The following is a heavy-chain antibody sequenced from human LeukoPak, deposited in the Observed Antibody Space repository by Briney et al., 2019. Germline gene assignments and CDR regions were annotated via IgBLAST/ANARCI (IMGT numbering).Heavy chain of an antibody. CDR3: ARHDNDDDFDY. CDR1: GYTFTRYA. V-gene: IGHV7-4-1*02. Sequence: ASVKVSCKASGYTFTRYAINWLRQAPGQGLEWMGWINMYTANPAYAQGFTERCVFSLDTSVTTAYLQISNLKTEDTAVYYCARHDNDDDFDYWGQGTLVTVSS. D-gene: IGHD3-16*01. J-gene: IGHJ4*02. CDR2: INMYTANP.